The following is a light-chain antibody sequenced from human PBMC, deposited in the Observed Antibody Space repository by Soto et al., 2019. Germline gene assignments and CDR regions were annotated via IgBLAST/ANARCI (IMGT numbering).Light chain of an antibody. CDR2: HTS. V-gene: IGKV3-20*01. J-gene: IGKJ1*01. CDR1: QSVGGS. CDR3: QQYESSPRT. Sequence: ETVLTQSPGTLSLSPGERATLSCRSSQSVGGSLAWYQQRPGQAPRLLVYHTSNRATGIPDGFSASGSGTDFTLTSSRLEPEVFAVYYWQQYESSPRTFGQGTKVDIK.